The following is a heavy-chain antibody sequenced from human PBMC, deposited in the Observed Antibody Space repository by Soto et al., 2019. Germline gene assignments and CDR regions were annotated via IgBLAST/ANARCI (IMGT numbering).Heavy chain of an antibody. CDR3: ARKNGVLDAFDI. CDR1: GCSISSSNW. D-gene: IGHD4-17*01. J-gene: IGHJ3*02. V-gene: IGHV4-28*01. Sequence: LETLSLTCAFSGCSISSSNWWVWIRQPPGKGLEWIGYIYYSGSTYYNPSLKSRVTMSVDTSKNQFSLKLSSVTAVDTAVYYCARKNGVLDAFDIWGQGTMVTVSS. CDR2: IYYSGST.